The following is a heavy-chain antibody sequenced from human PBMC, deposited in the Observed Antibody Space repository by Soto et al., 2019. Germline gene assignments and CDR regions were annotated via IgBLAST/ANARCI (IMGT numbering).Heavy chain of an antibody. Sequence: WGSLRLSCAASGFTVSSDYMSWVRRAPGKGLEWVSVIYSGGDTHYADSVKGRFTISRDNSKNTLYLQMNSLRAEDTAVYYCARAFIGVAGYFDYWGQGTLVTVSX. J-gene: IGHJ4*02. CDR2: IYSGGDT. V-gene: IGHV3-66*01. D-gene: IGHD6-19*01. CDR3: ARAFIGVAGYFDY. CDR1: GFTVSSDY.